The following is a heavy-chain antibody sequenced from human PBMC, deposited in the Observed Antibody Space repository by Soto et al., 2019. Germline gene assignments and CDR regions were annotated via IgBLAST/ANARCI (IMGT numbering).Heavy chain of an antibody. Sequence: EVQLVESGGGLVQPGGSLRLSCAASGFTFNSYWMSWVRQAPGKGLEWVANIKQDGSEKYYGDSVKGRFTISRDNAKKSLYLQMNRLRAGDTAVYYCARELDFRDFWSGQFGGVWFDPWGQGTLVTVSS. D-gene: IGHD3-3*01. J-gene: IGHJ5*02. CDR2: IKQDGSEK. V-gene: IGHV3-7*01. CDR3: ARELDFRDFWSGQFGGVWFDP. CDR1: GFTFNSYW.